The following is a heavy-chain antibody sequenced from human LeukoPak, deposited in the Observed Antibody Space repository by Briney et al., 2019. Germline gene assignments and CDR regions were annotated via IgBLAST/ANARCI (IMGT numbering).Heavy chain of an antibody. CDR1: GFTFSSYS. CDR2: ISSSSNTI. J-gene: IGHJ6*02. Sequence: GGSLRLSCAASGFTFSSYSMNWVRQAPGKGLEWVSYISSSSNTIYYADSVKGRFTISRDNAKNSLYLQMNSLRDEDTAVYYCARGSRDIVVVVAASYYYYGMDVWGQGTTVTVSS. V-gene: IGHV3-48*02. CDR3: ARGSRDIVVVVAASYYYYGMDV. D-gene: IGHD2-15*01.